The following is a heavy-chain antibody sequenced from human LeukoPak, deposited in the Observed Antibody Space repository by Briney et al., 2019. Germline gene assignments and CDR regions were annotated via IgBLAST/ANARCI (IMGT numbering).Heavy chain of an antibody. Sequence: KSGGSLRLSCAASGFSFRSYSINWVRQAPGKGLEWVSSISNNSSYIDYADSVKGRFTISRDNAKNSLYLQMNSLRAEDTAVYYCARDLSENYDSSGYWGDDAFDIWGQGTMVTVSS. CDR3: ARDLSENYDSSGYWGDDAFDI. D-gene: IGHD3-22*01. CDR2: ISNNSSYI. J-gene: IGHJ3*02. CDR1: GFSFRSYS. V-gene: IGHV3-21*01.